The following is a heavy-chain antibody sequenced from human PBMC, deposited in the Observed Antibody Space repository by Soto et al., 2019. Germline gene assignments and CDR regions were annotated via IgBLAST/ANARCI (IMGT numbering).Heavy chain of an antibody. CDR1: GYSFTSYW. CDR3: ARSHVYCSSTSCYRYYYYGMGV. Sequence: VESLKISCKGSGYSFTSYWIGRVRQMPGKGLEWMAIIYPGDSDTRYSPSFQGQVTISADKSISTAYLQWSSLKASDTAMYYCARSHVYCSSTSCYRYYYYGMGVWGQGTTVTVSS. CDR2: IYPGDSDT. V-gene: IGHV5-51*01. J-gene: IGHJ6*02. D-gene: IGHD2-2*01.